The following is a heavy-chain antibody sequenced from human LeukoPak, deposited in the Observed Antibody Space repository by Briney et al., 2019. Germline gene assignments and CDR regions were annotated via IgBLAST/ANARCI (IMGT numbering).Heavy chain of an antibody. CDR2: INPNSGGT. V-gene: IGHV1-2*02. Sequence: GASVKVSCKASGYTFTGYYMHWVRQAPGQGLEWMGWINPNSGGTNYAQKFQGRVTMTRDTSISTAYMELSRLRSDGTAVYYCARDLDCSGGSCYDYWGQGTLVTVSS. CDR1: GYTFTGYY. D-gene: IGHD2-15*01. CDR3: ARDLDCSGGSCYDY. J-gene: IGHJ4*02.